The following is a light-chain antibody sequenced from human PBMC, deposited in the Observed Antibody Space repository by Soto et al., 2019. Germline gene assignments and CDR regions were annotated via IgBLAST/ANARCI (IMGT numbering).Light chain of an antibody. CDR3: QSYDSTLRARYV. J-gene: IGLJ1*01. CDR1: SSNIGAGYD. Sequence: QSVLTQPPSVSGAPGQRVTISCTGSSSNIGAGYDVHWYQQRPGTAPKLLIFGNINRPSGVPDRFSGSTSGTSSSLAITGLQAEDEGDDYCQSYDSTLRARYVFGTGTKLTVL. CDR2: GNI. V-gene: IGLV1-40*01.